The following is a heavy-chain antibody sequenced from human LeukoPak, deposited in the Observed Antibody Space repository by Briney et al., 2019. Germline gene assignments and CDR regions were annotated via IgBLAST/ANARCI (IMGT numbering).Heavy chain of an antibody. Sequence: ASVKVSCKASGDTFTGYYMHCVRQAPGQGLEWMVWINPNSGGTNYAQKFQGSVTMTRDTSISTAYMELSRLRSDDTAVYYCARDGTTVTTNAFDIWGQGTMVTVSS. J-gene: IGHJ3*02. CDR3: ARDGTTVTTNAFDI. CDR2: INPNSGGT. CDR1: GDTFTGYY. D-gene: IGHD4-17*01. V-gene: IGHV1-2*02.